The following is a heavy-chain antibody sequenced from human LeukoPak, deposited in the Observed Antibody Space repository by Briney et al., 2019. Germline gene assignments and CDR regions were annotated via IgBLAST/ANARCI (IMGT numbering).Heavy chain of an antibody. V-gene: IGHV4-59*08. CDR2: IYYSGST. D-gene: IGHD6-13*01. CDR3: ARLPSIAAAGPYFDY. Sequence: SQTLSLTCTVSGGSISSYYWSWIRHPPAKGLELIGYIYYSGSTNYNPSLKSRVTISVDTSKNQFSLKLSSVTAADTAVYYCARLPSIAAAGPYFDYWGQGTLVTVSS. CDR1: GGSISSYY. J-gene: IGHJ4*02.